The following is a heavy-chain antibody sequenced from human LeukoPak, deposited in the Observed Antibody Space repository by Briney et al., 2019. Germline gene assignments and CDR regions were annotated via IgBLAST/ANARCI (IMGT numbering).Heavy chain of an antibody. CDR2: IASETYGGTA. Sequence: GGSLRLSCTASGFTFGDYAMTWVRQTPGKGLEWVGFIASETYGGTAEYAASVKGRFIISRDDSKSIAYLQMNSLKTEDTAVYYCTRDQTPYYWGQGTLVTVSS. CDR1: GFTFGDYA. V-gene: IGHV3-49*04. CDR3: TRDQTPYY. J-gene: IGHJ4*02.